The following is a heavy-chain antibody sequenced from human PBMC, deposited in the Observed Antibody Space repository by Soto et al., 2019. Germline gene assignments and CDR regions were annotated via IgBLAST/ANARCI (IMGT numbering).Heavy chain of an antibody. CDR2: IYWDDDK. D-gene: IGHD3-16*01. CDR3: ARALGSWGAYYFDY. V-gene: IGHV2-5*02. Sequence: QITLKESGPTLVKPTQTLTLTCTVPGFSLNTYGVGVGWIRQPPGKALEWLALIYWDDDKRYSPSLKSRLTITKDTSKNQEVLTMTNMDPVDTVTYYCARALGSWGAYYFDYWGQGTLVTVSS. CDR1: GFSLNTYGVG. J-gene: IGHJ4*02.